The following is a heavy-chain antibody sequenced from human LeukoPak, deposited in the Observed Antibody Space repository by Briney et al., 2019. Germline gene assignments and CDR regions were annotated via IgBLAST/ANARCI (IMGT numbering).Heavy chain of an antibody. V-gene: IGHV4-39*07. CDR1: GGSISSSSYY. J-gene: IGHJ4*02. Sequence: SETLSLTCTVSGGSISSSSYYWGWIRQPPGKGLEWIGSIYYSGTTYYSPSLKSRVTISVDTSKNQFSLKLSSVTAADTAVYYCARDPTSPYNYGLTPLDYWGQGTLVTVSS. CDR3: ARDPTSPYNYGLTPLDY. CDR2: IYYSGTT. D-gene: IGHD5-18*01.